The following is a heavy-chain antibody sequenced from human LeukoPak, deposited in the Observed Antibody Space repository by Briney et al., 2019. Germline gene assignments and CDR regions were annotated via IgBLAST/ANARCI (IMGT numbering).Heavy chain of an antibody. CDR1: GFPFSSYG. J-gene: IGHJ1*01. V-gene: IGHV3-30*02. CDR2: IRYDGSNK. Sequence: GGSLRLSCAASGFPFSSYGMHWVRQAPGKGLEWVAFIRYDGSNKYYADSVKGRFTISRDNSKNTLYLQMNSLRAEDTAVYYCAKDHPYGGNDEYFQHWGQGTLVTVSS. CDR3: AKDHPYGGNDEYFQH. D-gene: IGHD4-23*01.